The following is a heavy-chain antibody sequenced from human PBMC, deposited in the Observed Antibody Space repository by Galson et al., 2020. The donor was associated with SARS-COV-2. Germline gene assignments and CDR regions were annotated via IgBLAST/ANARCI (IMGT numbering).Heavy chain of an antibody. D-gene: IGHD5-12*01. J-gene: IGHJ4*02. CDR1: GFTFSSYA. V-gene: IGHV3-30*04. CDR2: ISSDGSNK. Sequence: GESLKISCAASGFTFSSYAMHWVCQAPGKGLKWVAVISSDGSNKNYADSVKGRFTISRDNSKNTLYLQMNSLKADDTVVYYCAREGDGYKVEYWGQGTLVTVSS. CDR3: AREGDGYKVEY.